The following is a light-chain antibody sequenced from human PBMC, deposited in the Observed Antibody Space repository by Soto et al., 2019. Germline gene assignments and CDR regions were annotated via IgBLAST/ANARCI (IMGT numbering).Light chain of an antibody. CDR1: QPISAW. CDR2: AAS. CDR3: QQANSFPYT. J-gene: IGKJ2*01. V-gene: IGKV1-12*01. Sequence: DIQMTQSPSSVSASVGDSVTITCRASQPISAWLAWYQQKPGIAPKLLIYAASNLQSGVPSRFSGSGSGTDFTLTISSLQPEDFATYFCQQANSFPYTFGQGTKLEIK.